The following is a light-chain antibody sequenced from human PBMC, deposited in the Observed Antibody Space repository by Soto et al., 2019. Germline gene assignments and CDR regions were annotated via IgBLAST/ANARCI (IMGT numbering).Light chain of an antibody. V-gene: IGKV3-15*01. CDR3: QQYNNWPRAT. CDR1: QSINGN. J-gene: IGKJ4*01. CDR2: RTS. Sequence: EIVMTQSPATLSVSPGERATLSCRASQSINGNLAWYQQKPGQAPRLLMFRTSTRATGVPARFSASGSGTEFNLTISSLQSEDFAMYYCQQYNNWPRATFGGGTQVEIK.